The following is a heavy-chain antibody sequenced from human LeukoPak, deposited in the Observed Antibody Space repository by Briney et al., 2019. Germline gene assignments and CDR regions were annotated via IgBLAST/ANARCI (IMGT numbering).Heavy chain of an antibody. CDR3: AKGRGVY. CDR2: ISYDGSNK. Sequence: GGSLRLSCAASGFTFSSYGMHWVRQAPGKGLEWVAVISYDGSNKYYADSVKGRFTISRDNSKNTLYLQMNSLRAEDTAVYYCAKGRGVYWGQGTLVTVSS. V-gene: IGHV3-30*18. J-gene: IGHJ4*02. D-gene: IGHD2-8*01. CDR1: GFTFSSYG.